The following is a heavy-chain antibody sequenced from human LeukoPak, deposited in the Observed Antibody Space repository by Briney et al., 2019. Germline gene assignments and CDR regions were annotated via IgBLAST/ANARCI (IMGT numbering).Heavy chain of an antibody. Sequence: PGRSLRLSCAASGFTFSSYGMHWVRQAPGKGLEWVSSISSSSSYIYYADSVKGRFTISRDNAKNSPYLQMNSLRAEDTAVYYCARGRSYYDYWGQGTLVTVSS. V-gene: IGHV3-21*01. J-gene: IGHJ4*02. CDR2: ISSSSSYI. CDR1: GFTFSSYG. CDR3: ARGRSYYDY.